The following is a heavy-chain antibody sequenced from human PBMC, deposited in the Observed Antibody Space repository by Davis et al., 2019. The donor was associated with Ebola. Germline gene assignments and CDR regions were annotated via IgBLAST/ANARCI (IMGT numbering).Heavy chain of an antibody. V-gene: IGHV3-11*01. J-gene: IGHJ6*02. CDR2: ISSSGSTI. CDR3: ARVPAYPAYYGMDV. D-gene: IGHD3-16*01. CDR1: GFTFSDYY. Sequence: PGGSLRLSCAASGFTFSDYYMSWIRRAPGKGLEWVSYISSSGSTIYYADSVKGRFTISRDNAKNSLYLQMNSLRAEDTAVYYCARVPAYPAYYGMDVWGQGTTVTVSS.